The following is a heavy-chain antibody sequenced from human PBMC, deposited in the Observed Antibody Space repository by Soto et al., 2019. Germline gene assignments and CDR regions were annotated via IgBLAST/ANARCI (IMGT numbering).Heavy chain of an antibody. V-gene: IGHV3-30-3*01. Sequence: QEQLVESGGGVAQPGRSLRLSCAASGFIFSSYAMYWVRQAPGKGLEWVAAISFDGSYEYSADSVKGRFTISRDNSKNTLYLQMNSLRVEDTAVYYCARDGGGFGELLLNSYDAFDLWGQGTMVTVSS. CDR1: GFIFSSYA. D-gene: IGHD3-10*01. CDR2: ISFDGSYE. J-gene: IGHJ3*01. CDR3: ARDGGGFGELLLNSYDAFDL.